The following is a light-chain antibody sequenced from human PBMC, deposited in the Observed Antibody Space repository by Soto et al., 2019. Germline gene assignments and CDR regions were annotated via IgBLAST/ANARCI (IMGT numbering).Light chain of an antibody. CDR1: SSDVGGYNY. J-gene: IGLJ1*01. V-gene: IGLV2-14*01. CDR3: NSYTSKSTGV. Sequence: QSVLTQPASVSGFPGQSITISCTGTSSDVGGYNYVSWYQQHPGKAPKLIIYEVSNRPSGVSNRFSGSKSGNTASLTISGLQDEDEADYYCNSYTSKSTGVFGTGTKLTVL. CDR2: EVS.